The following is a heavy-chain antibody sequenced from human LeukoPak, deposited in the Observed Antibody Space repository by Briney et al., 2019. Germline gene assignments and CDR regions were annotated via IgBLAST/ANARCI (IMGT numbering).Heavy chain of an antibody. V-gene: IGHV4-38-2*02. J-gene: IGHJ4*02. D-gene: IGHD1-26*01. Sequence: SETLSLTCTVSGYSISSGYYWGWIRQPPGKGLEWIGSIYHSGSTYYNPSLKSRVTISVDTSKNQFSLKLSSVTAADTAVYYCARWPVGATKYYFDYWGQGTLVTVSS. CDR3: ARWPVGATKYYFDY. CDR2: IYHSGST. CDR1: GYSISSGYY.